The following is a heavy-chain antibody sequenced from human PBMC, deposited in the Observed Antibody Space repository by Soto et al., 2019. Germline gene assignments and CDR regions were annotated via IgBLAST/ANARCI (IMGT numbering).Heavy chain of an antibody. V-gene: IGHV1-18*01. CDR2: ISAYNGNT. CDR1: GYTFTSYG. CDR3: ARDTQTWIELWYTDS. J-gene: IGHJ5*01. D-gene: IGHD5-18*01. Sequence: ASVKVSCKASGYTFTSYGISWVRQAPGQGLEWMGWISAYNGNTNYAQKLQGRVTMTTDTSTSTAYMELRSLRSDDTAVYYCARDTQTWIELWYTDSCGQDAVVTVSS.